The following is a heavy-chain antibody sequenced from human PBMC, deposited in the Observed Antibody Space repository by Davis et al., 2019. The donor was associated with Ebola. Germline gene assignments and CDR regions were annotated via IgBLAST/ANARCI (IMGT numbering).Heavy chain of an antibody. CDR1: GFTFSSYW. CDR3: ARGPSTGNSFTY. Sequence: GESLKISCAASGFTFSSYWMTWVRQAPGKGLEWVANIKQDGSQKYYADSVKGRFTISRDNAKNSLYLEMNSLRAEDTAVYYCARGPSTGNSFTYWGQGTLVTVSS. CDR2: IKQDGSQK. J-gene: IGHJ4*02. D-gene: IGHD4-23*01. V-gene: IGHV3-7*01.